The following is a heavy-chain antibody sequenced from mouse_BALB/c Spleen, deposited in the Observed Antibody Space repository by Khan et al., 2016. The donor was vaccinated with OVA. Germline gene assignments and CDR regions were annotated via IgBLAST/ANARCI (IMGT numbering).Heavy chain of an antibody. CDR3: TRDGNYAHWYFDV. D-gene: IGHD2-1*01. CDR1: GFSFSSYT. CDR2: ISSGSTYT. Sequence: EVELVESGGGLVKPGGSLKLSCAASGFSFSSYTMSWVHQTPEKRLEWVATISSGSTYTYYPDSVKGRFTISRVNAKNTLYLQMSSLKSEDTAMYYCTRDGNYAHWYFDVWGAGTTVTVSS. V-gene: IGHV5-6-4*01. J-gene: IGHJ1*01.